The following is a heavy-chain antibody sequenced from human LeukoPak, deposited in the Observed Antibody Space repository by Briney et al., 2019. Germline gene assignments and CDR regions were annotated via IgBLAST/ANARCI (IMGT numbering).Heavy chain of an antibody. V-gene: IGHV4-59*08. D-gene: IGHD5-18*01. Sequence: SEPLSLTCTVSGGSISYYYWSWIRQPPGKGLEWIGYIYYSGTTNYNPSLKSRVTISVDTSKNQFSLKLSSVTAADTAVYYCARHLKTDMVKAHFDYWGQGTLVTVSS. CDR1: GGSISYYY. CDR3: ARHLKTDMVKAHFDY. CDR2: IYYSGTT. J-gene: IGHJ4*02.